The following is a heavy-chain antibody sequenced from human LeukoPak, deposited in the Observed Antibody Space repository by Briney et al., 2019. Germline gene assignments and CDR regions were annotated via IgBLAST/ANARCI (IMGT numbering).Heavy chain of an antibody. V-gene: IGHV3-21*05. CDR2: ISSSGSYT. J-gene: IGHJ4*02. D-gene: IGHD4-17*01. Sequence: GGSLRLSCAASGFTFSSYAVTWVRQAPGKGLEWVSYISSSGSYTNYADSVKGRFTISRDNARNSLSLQMNSLRAEDTAVYYCARLRSPDYWGQGTLVTVSS. CDR3: ARLRSPDY. CDR1: GFTFSSYA.